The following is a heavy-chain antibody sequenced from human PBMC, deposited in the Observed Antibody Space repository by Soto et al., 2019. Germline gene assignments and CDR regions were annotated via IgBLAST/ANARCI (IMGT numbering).Heavy chain of an antibody. CDR2: ISAYKGNT. D-gene: IGHD2-21*02. CDR3: GRGTRGLGGDGFAP. Sequence: QVQLVQSGAEVKKPGASVKVSCKASGYTFTSYGISWVRQAPGQGLEWMGWISAYKGNTNYAQKLQGRVTMTTDTSTSTANRELRSLGPDATAVNNGGRGTRGLGGDGFAPGGQGTRVT. V-gene: IGHV1-18*01. CDR1: GYTFTSYG. J-gene: IGHJ5*02.